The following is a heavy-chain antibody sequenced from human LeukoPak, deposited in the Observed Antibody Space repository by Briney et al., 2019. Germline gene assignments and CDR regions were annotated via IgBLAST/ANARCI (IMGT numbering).Heavy chain of an antibody. V-gene: IGHV1-2*02. J-gene: IGHJ4*02. D-gene: IGHD5-24*01. Sequence: ASVKVSCKASGYTFTSYAMNWVRQAPGQGLEWMRWINPNSGGTNYAQKFQGRVTMTRDTSISTAYMELSRLRSDDTAVYYCAIEMATVAAFDYWGQGTLVTVSS. CDR2: INPNSGGT. CDR1: GYTFTSYA. CDR3: AIEMATVAAFDY.